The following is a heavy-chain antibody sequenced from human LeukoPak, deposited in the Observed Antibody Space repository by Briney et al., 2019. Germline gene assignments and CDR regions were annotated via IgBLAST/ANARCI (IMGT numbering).Heavy chain of an antibody. CDR2: INTNTGNP. J-gene: IGHJ4*02. Sequence: ASVKVSCKAFGYTFTSYAMNWVRQAPGQGLEWMGWINTNTGNPTYAQGFTGRYVFSLDTSVSTAYLQISSLKAEDTAVYYCARSYDYVWGSYRHIDYWGQGTLVTVSS. CDR1: GYTFTSYA. CDR3: ARSYDYVWGSYRHIDY. V-gene: IGHV7-4-1*02. D-gene: IGHD3-16*02.